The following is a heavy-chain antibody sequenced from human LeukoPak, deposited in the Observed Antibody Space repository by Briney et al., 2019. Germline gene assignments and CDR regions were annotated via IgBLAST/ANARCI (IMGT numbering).Heavy chain of an antibody. CDR2: IYYSGST. J-gene: IGHJ2*01. Sequence: SETLSLTCTVSGGSISSGGYYWSWIRQHPGKGLEWLGYIYYSGSTYYNPSLQSRVTISMDTSKNQFSLNLSSVTAADTAVYYCARRAPSAGYFDLWGRGTLVTVSS. CDR1: GGSISSGGYY. V-gene: IGHV4-31*03. CDR3: ARRAPSAGYFDL.